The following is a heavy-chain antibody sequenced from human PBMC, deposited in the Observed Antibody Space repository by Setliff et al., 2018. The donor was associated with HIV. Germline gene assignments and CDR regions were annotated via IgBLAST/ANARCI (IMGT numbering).Heavy chain of an antibody. J-gene: IGHJ4*02. CDR1: GGSISSYY. CDR2: IYPSGST. D-gene: IGHD4-17*01. Sequence: SETLSLTCTVSGGSISSYYWSWIRQPAGKGLEWIGRIYPSGSTSYNPSLKSRVTISVDTSKNQFSLKLSSVTAADTAIYYCARRIYGNNPYFDYWSQGTLVTVSS. CDR3: ARRIYGNNPYFDY. V-gene: IGHV4-4*07.